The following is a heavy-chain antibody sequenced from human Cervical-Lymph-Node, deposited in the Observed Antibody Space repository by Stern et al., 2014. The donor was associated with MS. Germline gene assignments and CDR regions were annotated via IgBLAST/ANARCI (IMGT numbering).Heavy chain of an antibody. CDR1: G. CDR3: ARDSGYSSSWYPWYFDY. CDR2: ISAYNGNT. J-gene: IGHJ4*02. Sequence: GISWVRQAPGQGLEWMGWISAYNGNTTYAQKLQGSVTMTTDTSTTTAYMELRSLRSGDTAVYYCARDSGYSSSWYPWYFDYWGQGTLVTVSS. V-gene: IGHV1-18*01. D-gene: IGHD6-13*01.